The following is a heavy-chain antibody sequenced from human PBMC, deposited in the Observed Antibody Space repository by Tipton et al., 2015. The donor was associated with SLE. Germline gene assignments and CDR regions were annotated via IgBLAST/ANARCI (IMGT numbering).Heavy chain of an antibody. CDR3: ARGIRIVGATHDAFDI. Sequence: TLSLTCTVSGGSISSGSYYWSWIRQPAGKGLEWIGHIYTRGSTNYNPSLKSRVTISVGTSKNQFSLKLSSVTAADTAVYYCARGIRIVGATHDAFDIWGQGTMVTVSS. V-gene: IGHV4-61*09. J-gene: IGHJ3*02. D-gene: IGHD1-26*01. CDR1: GGSISSGSYY. CDR2: IYTRGST.